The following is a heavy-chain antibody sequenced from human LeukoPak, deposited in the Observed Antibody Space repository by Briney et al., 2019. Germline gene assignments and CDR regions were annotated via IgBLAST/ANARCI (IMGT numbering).Heavy chain of an antibody. CDR3: ARGSRRKVVPAAMLDY. Sequence: SETLSLTCAVYGGSFSGYYWSWIRQPPGKGLGWIGEINHSGSTNYNPSLKSRVTISVDTSKNQFSLKLSSVTAADTAVYYCARGSRRKVVPAAMLDYWGQGTPVTVSS. CDR1: GGSFSGYY. CDR2: INHSGST. J-gene: IGHJ4*02. V-gene: IGHV4-34*01. D-gene: IGHD2-2*01.